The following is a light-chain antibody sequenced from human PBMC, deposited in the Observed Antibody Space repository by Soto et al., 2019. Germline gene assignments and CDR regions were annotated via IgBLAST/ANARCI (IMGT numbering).Light chain of an antibody. V-gene: IGKV1-17*01. CDR2: VAS. CDR1: QGIRNY. CDR3: LQHNTYPYT. Sequence: IQMTQSPSSLSASVGDTVTVTCRASQGIRNYLNWFQQKPGKAPKRLSSVASTLQSGVPSRFSGSGSGTEFTLTISSLQPEDSATYYCLQHNTYPYTFGQGTKLEIK. J-gene: IGKJ2*01.